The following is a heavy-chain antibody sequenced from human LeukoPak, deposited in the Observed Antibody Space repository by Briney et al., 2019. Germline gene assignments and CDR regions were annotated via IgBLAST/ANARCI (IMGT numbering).Heavy chain of an antibody. CDR1: GFTFSTYS. D-gene: IGHD2-15*01. CDR2: IRGGGENT. J-gene: IGHJ4*02. V-gene: IGHV3-23*01. Sequence: GGSLRLSCAASGFTFSTYSMSWVRQAPGKGLEWVSAIRGGGENTYYADSVKGRFTISRDNSKDTLSLQMNSLRAEDTAVYYCAKISWVGRGTFYWGQGTLVTVSS. CDR3: AKISWVGRGTFY.